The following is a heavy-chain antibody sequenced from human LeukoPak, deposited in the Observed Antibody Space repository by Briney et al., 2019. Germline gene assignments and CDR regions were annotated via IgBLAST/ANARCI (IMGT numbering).Heavy chain of an antibody. Sequence: SQTLSLTCAISGDSVSSSSATWNWIRQSPSRGLEWLGRTYYRSKWYYDYAISVKSRITFNPDTSKNQFSLQLNSVTPEDTAVYYRAGGSAAAAKGGMDVWGQGTTVTVSS. D-gene: IGHD6-13*01. CDR1: GDSVSSSSAT. V-gene: IGHV6-1*01. J-gene: IGHJ6*02. CDR2: TYYRSKWYY. CDR3: AGGSAAAAKGGMDV.